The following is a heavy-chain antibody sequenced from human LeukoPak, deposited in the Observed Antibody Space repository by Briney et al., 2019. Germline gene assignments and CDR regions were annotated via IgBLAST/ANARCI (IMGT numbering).Heavy chain of an antibody. J-gene: IGHJ6*03. CDR2: IYTSGST. CDR1: GGSISSYY. Sequence: SETLSLTCTVSGGSISSYYWSWIRQPAGKGLEWIGRIYTSGSTNYNPSLKSRVTMSVDTSKNQFSLKLSSVTAADMAVYYCARGHLPAAIANYYMDVWGKGTTVAVSS. CDR3: ARGHLPAAIANYYMDV. D-gene: IGHD2-2*01. V-gene: IGHV4-4*07.